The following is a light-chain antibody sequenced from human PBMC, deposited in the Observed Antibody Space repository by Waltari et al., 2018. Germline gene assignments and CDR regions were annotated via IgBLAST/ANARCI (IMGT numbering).Light chain of an antibody. V-gene: IGLV1-40*01. CDR3: QSFDSSLSASV. CDR1: SSNFGAGYD. CDR2: GKT. Sequence: QSVLTQPPSMSGAPGQKVTIPCTGGSSNFGAGYDVHWYQQFPGTAPKLLIFGKTNRASGVPGRFSGSRSGPSASLAIAGLQSEDEAVYYCQSFDSSLSASVFGGGTKLTVL. J-gene: IGLJ2*01.